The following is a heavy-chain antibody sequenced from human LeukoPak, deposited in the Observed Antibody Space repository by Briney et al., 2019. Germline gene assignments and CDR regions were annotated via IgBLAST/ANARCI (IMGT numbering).Heavy chain of an antibody. CDR2: ISAYNGNT. CDR3: ARDRGAYYYGSGSFFDY. V-gene: IGHV1-18*01. J-gene: IGHJ4*02. D-gene: IGHD3-10*01. CDR1: GYTFTSYG. Sequence: ASVKVSCKASGYTFTSYGISWVRQAPGQGLEWMAWISAYNGNTNYAQKLQGRVTMTTDTSTSTAYMELRSLRSDDTAVYYCARDRGAYYYGSGSFFDYWGQGTLVTVSS.